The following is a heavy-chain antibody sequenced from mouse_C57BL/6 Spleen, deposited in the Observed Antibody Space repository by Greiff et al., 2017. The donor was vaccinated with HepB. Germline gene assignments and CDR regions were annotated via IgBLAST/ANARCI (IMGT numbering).Heavy chain of an antibody. J-gene: IGHJ4*01. D-gene: IGHD1-1*01. CDR1: GYSFTDYN. CDR2: INPNYGTT. CDR3: ARTPITTVVPLYAMDY. V-gene: IGHV1-39*01. Sequence: VQLKQSGPELVKPGASVKIFCKASGYSFTDYNMNWVKQSNGKSLEWIGVINPNYGTTSHNQKFKGKATLTIDQSSSTAYMQPNSLTSEDSAVYYCARTPITTVVPLYAMDYWGQGTSVTVSS.